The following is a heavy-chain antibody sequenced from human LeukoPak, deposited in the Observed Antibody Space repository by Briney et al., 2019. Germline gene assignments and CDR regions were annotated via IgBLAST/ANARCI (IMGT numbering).Heavy chain of an antibody. CDR1: GFTLSSYE. Sequence: GGSLRLSCTASGFTLSSYEMSWIRQAPGKGLEWVSSIDYSGGSTHYADSVMGRFTISRDNSKNTLYLQLNSLSADDTAVYYCAKDGEVYGDYPFDYWGQGTLVTVSS. D-gene: IGHD4-17*01. CDR3: AKDGEVYGDYPFDY. V-gene: IGHV3-23*01. CDR2: IDYSGGST. J-gene: IGHJ4*02.